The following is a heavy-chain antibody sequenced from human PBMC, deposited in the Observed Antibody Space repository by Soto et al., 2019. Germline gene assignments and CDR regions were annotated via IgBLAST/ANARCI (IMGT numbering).Heavy chain of an antibody. D-gene: IGHD2-2*01. V-gene: IGHV1-69*13. CDR1: GGTFSSYA. CDR3: ARATFIVVVPAAIWNNWFDP. J-gene: IGHJ5*02. CDR2: IIPIFGTA. Sequence: ASVKVSCKASGGTFSSYAISWVRQAPGQGLEWMGGIIPIFGTANYAQKFQGRVTITADESTSTAYMELSSLRSEDTAVYYCARATFIVVVPAAIWNNWFDPWGQGTLVTVSS.